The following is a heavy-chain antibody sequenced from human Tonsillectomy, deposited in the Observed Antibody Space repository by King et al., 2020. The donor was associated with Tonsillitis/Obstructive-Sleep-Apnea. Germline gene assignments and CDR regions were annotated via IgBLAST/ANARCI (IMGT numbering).Heavy chain of an antibody. V-gene: IGHV3-23*04. CDR1: GFSISSRA. J-gene: IGHJ4*02. CDR3: AKDHPSSGWPGFCY. Sequence: QLVQSGGGLVQPGGSLRLSCAASGFSISSRAMSWVRQTPGKGLEWVASINNVGGIYYSDSVKGRFTISRDSFKNTLDLQMNGLRAEDTAVYYCAKDHPSSGWPGFCYWGQGTLVIVSS. D-gene: IGHD6-19*01. CDR2: INNVGGI.